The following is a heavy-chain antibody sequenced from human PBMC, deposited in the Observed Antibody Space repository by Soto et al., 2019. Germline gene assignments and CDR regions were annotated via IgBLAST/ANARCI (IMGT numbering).Heavy chain of an antibody. CDR1: GFTFSNAW. J-gene: IGHJ4*02. CDR3: TTGRRTWFVRTFVD. CDR2: IKSKTDGETT. D-gene: IGHD3-10*01. Sequence: EVQLVESGGDLVKPGGSLTLSCAASGFTFSNAWMNWVRQAPGKGLEWVGRIKSKTDGETTDYAAPVKGRFSISRDDSKNTLYPQMNSLKTADTAVYYCTTGRRTWFVRTFVDWGQGVLVTVSS. V-gene: IGHV3-15*07.